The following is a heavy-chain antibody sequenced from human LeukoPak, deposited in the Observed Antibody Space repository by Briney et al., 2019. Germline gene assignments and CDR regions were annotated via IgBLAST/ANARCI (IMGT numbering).Heavy chain of an antibody. CDR2: MSNTGIT. CDR1: GGSISSYF. CDR3: AKASVTTAVLFDS. V-gene: IGHV4-59*01. D-gene: IGHD4-23*01. Sequence: PSETLSLTCTVSGGSISSYFWNWIWQPPGQGLEWIGYMSNTGITKYNPSLKSRVTISADTSKNQFSLILNSVTAADTAVYYCAKASVTTAVLFDSWGQGTLVAVSS. J-gene: IGHJ4*02.